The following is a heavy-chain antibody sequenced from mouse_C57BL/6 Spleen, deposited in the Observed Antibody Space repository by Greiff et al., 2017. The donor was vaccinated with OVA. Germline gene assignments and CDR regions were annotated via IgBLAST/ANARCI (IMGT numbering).Heavy chain of an antibody. CDR2: LWRGGST. D-gene: IGHD2-4*01. V-gene: IGHV2-5*01. Sequence: QVQLQQSGPGLVHPSQSLSITCTVSGFSLPSYGVHWVRQSPGTGLEWLGVLWRGGSTDYNAAFMSRLSITTDNSKCQLFFKMNSLQADDTAIYFCAKNYDYDVNYAMDYWGQGTSVTVSS. CDR3: AKNYDYDVNYAMDY. J-gene: IGHJ4*01. CDR1: GFSLPSYG.